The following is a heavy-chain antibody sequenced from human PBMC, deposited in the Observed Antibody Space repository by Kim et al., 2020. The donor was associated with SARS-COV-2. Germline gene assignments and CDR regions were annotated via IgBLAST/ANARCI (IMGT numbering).Heavy chain of an antibody. Sequence: SETLSLTCTVSGGSISSSSYYWGWIRQPPGKGLEWIGSIYYSGSTYYNPSLKSRVTISVDTSKNQFSLKLSSVTAADTAVYYCARRDAVGAGDFDYWGQGTLVTVSS. CDR3: ARRDAVGAGDFDY. V-gene: IGHV4-39*01. CDR2: IYYSGST. CDR1: GGSISSSSYY. J-gene: IGHJ4*02. D-gene: IGHD1-26*01.